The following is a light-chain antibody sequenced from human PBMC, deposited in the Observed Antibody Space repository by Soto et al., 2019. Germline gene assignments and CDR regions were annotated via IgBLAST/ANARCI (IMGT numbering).Light chain of an antibody. CDR2: GAS. CDR1: QSVSSTY. CDR3: QPYGSSSWT. V-gene: IGKV3-20*01. J-gene: IGKJ1*01. Sequence: EIVLTQSPGTLSLSPGERATLSCRASQSVSSTYLAWYQQKPGQAPRLLIFGASSRASGIPDRFSGSGSGTDFTLTISRVEPEYFAVYYCQPYGSSSWTFGQGTRVDI.